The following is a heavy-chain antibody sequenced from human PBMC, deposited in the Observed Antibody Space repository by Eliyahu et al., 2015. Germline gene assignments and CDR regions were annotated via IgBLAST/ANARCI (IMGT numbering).Heavy chain of an antibody. Sequence: EVQLVESGGGLVQSGGSLRLSCAAAGFTFXXYGMSWVRQAPGKGLEWVXNINQDGSAKYXVDSVKGRFTISRDNTKKSLYLQMNTLTAEDTAIYYCARDGDLTVTTGAFDIWGQGTLVTVSS. J-gene: IGHJ3*02. CDR3: ARDGDLTVTTGAFDI. CDR1: GFTFXXYG. V-gene: IGHV3-7*03. D-gene: IGHD4-17*01. CDR2: INQDGSAK.